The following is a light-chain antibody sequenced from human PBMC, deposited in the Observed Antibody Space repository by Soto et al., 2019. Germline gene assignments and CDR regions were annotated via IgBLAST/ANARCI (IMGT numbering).Light chain of an antibody. V-gene: IGKV3-11*01. Sequence: EIVLTQSPATLSLSPGERSTLSCRAMQSVSSYLAWYQQKPGQAPRLLIYDASNRATGIPARFSGSGSGTDFTLTISNLEPEDFAVYYCHQRSNWTFGLGTQGAIK. J-gene: IGKJ1*01. CDR2: DAS. CDR3: HQRSNWT. CDR1: QSVSSY.